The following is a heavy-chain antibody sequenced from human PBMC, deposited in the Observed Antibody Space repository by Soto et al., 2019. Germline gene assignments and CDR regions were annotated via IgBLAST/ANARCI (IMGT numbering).Heavy chain of an antibody. J-gene: IGHJ4*02. CDR2: ISYDGSNK. CDR3: AKDLGSGSTLYYFDY. Sequence: GWSLILSCAASGFTFSSYGMHWVRQAPGKGLEWVAVISYDGSNKYYADSVKGRFTISRDNSKNTLYLQMNSLRAEDTAVYYCAKDLGSGSTLYYFDYWGQGNLVAVYS. CDR1: GFTFSSYG. D-gene: IGHD6-19*01. V-gene: IGHV3-30*18.